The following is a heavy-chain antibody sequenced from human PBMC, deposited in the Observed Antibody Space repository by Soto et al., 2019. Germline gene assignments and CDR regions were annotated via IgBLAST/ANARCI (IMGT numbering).Heavy chain of an antibody. V-gene: IGHV3-30*18. CDR2: ISYDGSNK. J-gene: IGHJ4*02. Sequence: QVQLVESGGGVVQPGRSLRLSCAASGFTFSSYGMHWVRQAPGKGLEWVAVISYDGSNKYYADSVKGRFTISRDNSKNPLYLQMNSLRAEDTAVYYCAKEGGSSGSIDYWGQGTLVTVSS. CDR1: GFTFSSYG. CDR3: AKEGGSSGSIDY. D-gene: IGHD1-26*01.